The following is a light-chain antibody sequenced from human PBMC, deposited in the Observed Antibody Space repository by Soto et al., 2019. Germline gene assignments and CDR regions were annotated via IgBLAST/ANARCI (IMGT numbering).Light chain of an antibody. CDR2: DAS. CDR1: QSVSSY. J-gene: IGKJ5*01. V-gene: IGKV3-11*01. Sequence: EIVLTQSPATLSLSPGERATLSCRASQSVSSYLAWYQQKPGQAPRLLIYDASSRATGIPARFSGSRSVTDFTLTISSLEPEDFAVYYCQQRSNWPISFGQGTRLEIK. CDR3: QQRSNWPIS.